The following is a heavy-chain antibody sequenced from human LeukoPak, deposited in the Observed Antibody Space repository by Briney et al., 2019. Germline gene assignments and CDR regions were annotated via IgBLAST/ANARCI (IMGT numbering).Heavy chain of an antibody. V-gene: IGHV3-21*01. J-gene: IGHJ2*01. CDR1: GFTFSSYS. CDR3: ARSSSTYCGGDCYLTWYFDL. CDR2: IRSSSSYI. Sequence: PGGSLRLSCAASGFTFSSYSMNWVRQAPGKGLEWVSFIRSSSSYIYYADSVKGRFTISRDNAKNSLYLQMNSLRAEDTAVYYCARSSSTYCGGDCYLTWYFDLWGRGTLVTVSS. D-gene: IGHD2-21*02.